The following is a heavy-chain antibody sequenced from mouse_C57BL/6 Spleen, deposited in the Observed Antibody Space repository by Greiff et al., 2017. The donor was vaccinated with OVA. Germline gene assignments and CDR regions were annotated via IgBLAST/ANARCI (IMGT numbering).Heavy chain of an antibody. D-gene: IGHD3-2*02. CDR1: GFTFSSYA. CDR3: ARVSRSSGYSDYYAMDY. V-gene: IGHV5-4*03. CDR2: ISDGGSYT. J-gene: IGHJ4*01. Sequence: EVNVVESGGGLVKPGGSLKLSCAASGFTFSSYAMSWVRQTPEKRLEWVATISDGGSYTYYPDNVKGRFTISRDNAKNNLYLQMSHLKSEDTAMYYCARVSRSSGYSDYYAMDYWGQGTSVTVSS.